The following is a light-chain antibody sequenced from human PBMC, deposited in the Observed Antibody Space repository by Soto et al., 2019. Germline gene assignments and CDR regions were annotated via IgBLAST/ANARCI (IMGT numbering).Light chain of an antibody. V-gene: IGKV1-9*01. CDR2: TAS. J-gene: IGKJ5*01. Sequence: DIQLTQSPSFLSASVGDRITITCRASQDVTNSLAWYHQKPGKTPKFLISTASTLQSGVPSRFSGTGSGTELTLTISGLQPEDFATYYCQQFNSYPITFGQGTRLEI. CDR1: QDVTNS. CDR3: QQFNSYPIT.